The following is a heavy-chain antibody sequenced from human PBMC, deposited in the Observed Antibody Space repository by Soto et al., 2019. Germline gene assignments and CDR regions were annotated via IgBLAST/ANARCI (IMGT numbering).Heavy chain of an antibody. Sequence: QVQLQESGPGLVKPSETLSLTCTVSGGSSSSYSWSWIRQPPGKGLEWIGYIYYSGSANYNPSLKSRVTISVDTSKNQFSLKLSSVTAADTAVYYCARDYYDSSVGYFHHWGQGTLVTVSS. J-gene: IGHJ1*01. CDR1: GGSSSSYS. CDR3: ARDYYDSSVGYFHH. D-gene: IGHD3-22*01. V-gene: IGHV4-59*01. CDR2: IYYSGSA.